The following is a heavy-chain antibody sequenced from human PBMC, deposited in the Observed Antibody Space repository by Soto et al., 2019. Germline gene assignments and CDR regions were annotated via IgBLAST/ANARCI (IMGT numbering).Heavy chain of an antibody. Sequence: QVPLVQSGAEVKKPGSSVTVSCKASGGTFSSYAIHWVRQAPGQGLEWMGGIIPMYGPAKYEQRFQGRVTITADESTTTVYMELTSLTSQDTAVYYCVRVTSMVRGVIDNWFDPWGHGTLVTVSS. J-gene: IGHJ5*02. CDR3: VRVTSMVRGVIDNWFDP. CDR1: GGTFSSYA. V-gene: IGHV1-69*01. CDR2: IIPMYGPA. D-gene: IGHD3-10*01.